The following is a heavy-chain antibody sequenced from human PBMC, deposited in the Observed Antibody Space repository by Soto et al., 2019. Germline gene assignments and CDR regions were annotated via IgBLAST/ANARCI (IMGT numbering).Heavy chain of an antibody. D-gene: IGHD4-17*01. CDR3: TTAVDYARP. J-gene: IGHJ5*02. V-gene: IGHV3-15*07. CDR1: GFTLKNAW. CDR2: IKTKTDGGTI. Sequence: PGGSLRLSCAASGFTLKNAWMNWVRQAPGKGLEWVGRIKTKTDGGTIDNAAPVKGIFTISRDDSKNTLYLQMNNSLKTEDTAVYFCTTAVDYARPWGQGTLVTVSS.